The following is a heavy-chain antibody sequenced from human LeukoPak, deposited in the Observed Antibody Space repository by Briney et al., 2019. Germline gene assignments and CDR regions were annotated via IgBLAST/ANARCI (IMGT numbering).Heavy chain of an antibody. Sequence: GGSLRLSCAASGFTFSNAWMSWVRQAPGKGLEWVGRIISKTDGGTTDYAAPVKGRFTISRDDSKNTLYLQMNSLKTEDTAVYYCTTTPLEGDYWGQGTLVTVSS. J-gene: IGHJ4*02. CDR3: TTTPLEGDY. CDR1: GFTFSNAW. CDR2: IISKTDGGTT. V-gene: IGHV3-15*01. D-gene: IGHD6-6*01.